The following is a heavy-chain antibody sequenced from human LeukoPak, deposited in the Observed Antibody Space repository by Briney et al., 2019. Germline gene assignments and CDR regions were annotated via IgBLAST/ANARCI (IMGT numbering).Heavy chain of an antibody. CDR1: GFNFRDHW. CDR2: IKTDGSET. CDR3: VKNNGWFHLAQ. J-gene: IGHJ4*02. Sequence: GGSLRLSCAASGFNFRDHWMDWVRQAPGKGLEWVGHIKTDGSETYYLDSLRGRFSISRDDTNNALYLQMNSLRVEDTAVYYCVKNNGWFHLAQWGQGTLVTVSS. D-gene: IGHD6-19*01. V-gene: IGHV3-7*03.